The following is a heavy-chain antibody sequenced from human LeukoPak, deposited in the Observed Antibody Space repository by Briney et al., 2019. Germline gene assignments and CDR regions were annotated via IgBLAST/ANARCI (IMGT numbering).Heavy chain of an antibody. CDR3: AKDLMVDGSKDYYYGMDV. J-gene: IGHJ6*02. CDR1: GFTFSSYG. V-gene: IGHV3-30*18. CDR2: ISYDGSNK. Sequence: PGGSLRLSCAASGFTFSSYGMHWVRQAPGKGLEWVAVISYDGSNKYYADSVKGRFTISRDNSKNTLYLQMNSLRAEDTAVYYCAKDLMVDGSKDYYYGMDVWGQGTTVTVSS. D-gene: IGHD3-22*01.